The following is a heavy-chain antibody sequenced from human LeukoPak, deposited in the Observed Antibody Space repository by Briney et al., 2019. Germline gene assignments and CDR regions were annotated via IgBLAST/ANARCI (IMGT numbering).Heavy chain of an antibody. V-gene: IGHV4-34*01. CDR3: ARRELDCSGGSCYYYYYYMDV. CDR2: INHSGST. Sequence: PSETLSLTCAVYGGSFSGYYWSWIRQPPGKGLEWIGEINHSGSTNYNPSLKSRVTISVDTSKNQFSLKLSSVTAADTAVYYCARRELDCSGGSCYYYYYYMDVWGKGTTVTVSS. D-gene: IGHD2-15*01. CDR1: GGSFSGYY. J-gene: IGHJ6*03.